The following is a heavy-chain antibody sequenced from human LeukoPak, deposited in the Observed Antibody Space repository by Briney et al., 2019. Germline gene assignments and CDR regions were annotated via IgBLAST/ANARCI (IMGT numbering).Heavy chain of an antibody. Sequence: SQTLSLTCAVSGGSISSGGYSWRWIRHPPGKGLEWIGYIYHGGSTYYNPSLKSRVIISVDRSKHQFSLKLSSVTAADTAVYYCASSSSWSEFDPWGQGTLVTVSS. CDR3: ASSSSWSEFDP. V-gene: IGHV4-30-2*01. D-gene: IGHD6-13*01. J-gene: IGHJ5*02. CDR1: GGSISSGGYS. CDR2: IYHGGST.